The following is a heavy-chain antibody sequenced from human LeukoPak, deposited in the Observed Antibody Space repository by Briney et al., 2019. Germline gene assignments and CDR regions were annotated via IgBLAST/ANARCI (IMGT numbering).Heavy chain of an antibody. CDR1: GYSISIDYY. CDR2: IYYSGST. Sequence: SETLSLTCTVSGYSISIDYYWGWIRQPPGKGLEWIGSIYYSGSTYYNPSLKSRVTISVDTSKNQFSLKLSSVTAADTAVYYCARVESAYAEFGGGYYFDYWGQGTLVTVSS. D-gene: IGHD3-16*01. V-gene: IGHV4-38-2*02. CDR3: ARVESAYAEFGGGYYFDY. J-gene: IGHJ4*02.